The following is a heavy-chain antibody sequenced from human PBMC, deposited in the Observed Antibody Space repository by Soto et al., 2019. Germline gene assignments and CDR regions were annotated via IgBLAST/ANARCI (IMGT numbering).Heavy chain of an antibody. CDR3: ARDAYDFWSGTFNWFDP. Sequence: ASVKVSCKASGYTFTSYYMHWVRQAPGQGLEWMGIINPSGGSTSYAQKFQGRVTMTRDTSKNQFSLKLSSVTAADTAVYYCARDAYDFWSGTFNWFDPWGQGTLVTVSS. CDR2: INPSGGST. D-gene: IGHD3-3*01. J-gene: IGHJ5*02. V-gene: IGHV1-46*01. CDR1: GYTFTSYY.